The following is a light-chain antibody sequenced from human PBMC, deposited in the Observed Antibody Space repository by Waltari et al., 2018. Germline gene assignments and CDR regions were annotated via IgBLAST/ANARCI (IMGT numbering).Light chain of an antibody. Sequence: QSALTQPRSVSGSPGQSVTISCNVTSSDVGGYNYVSWYQQHPGKAPKLMIYDVRKLPSGLPLRFSGSKSGNTASLTLSGLQAEDEADYYCCSYARSYTLVFGGGTKLTVL. CDR2: DVR. V-gene: IGLV2-11*01. CDR1: SSDVGGYNY. CDR3: CSYARSYTLV. J-gene: IGLJ2*01.